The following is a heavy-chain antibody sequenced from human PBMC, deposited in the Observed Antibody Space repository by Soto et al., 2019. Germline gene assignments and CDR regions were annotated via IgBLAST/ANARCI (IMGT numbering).Heavy chain of an antibody. CDR2: ISYDGSNK. CDR1: GFIFSNYG. V-gene: IGHV3-30*18. Sequence: QVQLVESGGGVVQPGRSLRLSCAASGFIFSNYGIHWVRQAPGKGLEWVALISYDGSNKYYADSVKGRFTISRDNSKNTLYLQMNSLRLEDTAVYYCAKERTFYYDSNGYYHDAFDIWGQGTMVTVFS. D-gene: IGHD3-22*01. J-gene: IGHJ3*02. CDR3: AKERTFYYDSNGYYHDAFDI.